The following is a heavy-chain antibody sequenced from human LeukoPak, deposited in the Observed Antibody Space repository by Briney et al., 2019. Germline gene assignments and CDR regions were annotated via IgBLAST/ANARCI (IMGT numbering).Heavy chain of an antibody. J-gene: IGHJ4*02. D-gene: IGHD1-1*01. CDR3: ARGPAGYN. CDR1: GFTVSSNH. V-gene: IGHV3-53*01. Sequence: PGGSLRLSCAASGFTVSSNHVSWVRQAPGKGLEWVSVIYSGGSTDYADSVKGRFTISRDNSKNTLYLQMNSLRAEDTAVYHCARGPAGYNWGQGTLVTVSS. CDR2: IYSGGST.